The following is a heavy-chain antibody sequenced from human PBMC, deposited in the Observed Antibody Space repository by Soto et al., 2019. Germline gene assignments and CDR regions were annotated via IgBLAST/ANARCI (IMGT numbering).Heavy chain of an antibody. J-gene: IGHJ4*03. CDR1: GVTFSTSG. V-gene: IGHV1-69*01. CDR2: IIPLFGTP. Sequence: QVQLVQSGAEVKKPGSSLKVSCKTSGVTFSTSGISWVRQGPGQGLEWMGGIIPLFGTPKYARKFQGRVSITADASSTTADLELSGLRSDDMAIYYGARVSPSICGGSKCYRLDSYFDSWGQGSQVVVSS. D-gene: IGHD2-15*01. CDR3: ARVSPSICGGSKCYRLDSYFDS.